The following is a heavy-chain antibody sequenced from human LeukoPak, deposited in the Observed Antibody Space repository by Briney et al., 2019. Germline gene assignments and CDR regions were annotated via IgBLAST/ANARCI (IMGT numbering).Heavy chain of an antibody. CDR1: GYTFTSYG. CDR2: ISAYNGNT. CDR3: ATGPPVRLERTQYNWFDP. J-gene: IGHJ5*02. D-gene: IGHD1-1*01. Sequence: ASVKVSCKASGYTFTSYGISWVRQAPGQGLEWMGWISAYNGNTNYAQKFQGRVTMTEDTSTDTAYMELSSLRSEDTAVYYCATGPPVRLERTQYNWFDPWGQGTLVTVSS. V-gene: IGHV1-18*01.